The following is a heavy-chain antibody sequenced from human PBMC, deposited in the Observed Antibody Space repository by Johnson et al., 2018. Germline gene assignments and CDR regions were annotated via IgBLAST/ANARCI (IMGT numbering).Heavy chain of an antibody. D-gene: IGHD5-12*01. V-gene: IGHV1-58*01. CDR3: SAVGSRGYSGYVLDAFDI. J-gene: IGHJ3*02. CDR2: IVVGSGNT. Sequence: QLVESGPEVKKPGTSVKVSCKASGFTFTSSAVQWVRQARGQRLEWIGWIVVGSGNTNYAQKFQERVTITRDRSTSPAYMGRGSLRTEDTAVYYWSAVGSRGYSGYVLDAFDIWGQGTMVTVSS. CDR1: GFTFTSSA.